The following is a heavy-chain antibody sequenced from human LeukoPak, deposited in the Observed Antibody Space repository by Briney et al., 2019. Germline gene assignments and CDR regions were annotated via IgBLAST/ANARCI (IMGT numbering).Heavy chain of an antibody. CDR1: GISFSSYA. J-gene: IGHJ4*02. Sequence: GGSLRLSCAASGISFSSYAMSWVRQAPGKGLEWVSGISVSGGSTYYAASVKGRFTISRDNTKNTLYLQMNSLRVEDTALCYCTKDLRHYYADNHSEMDEHDYWGQGTLVTVSS. V-gene: IGHV3-23*01. D-gene: IGHD4-23*01. CDR2: ISVSGGST. CDR3: TKDLRHYYADNHSEMDEHDY.